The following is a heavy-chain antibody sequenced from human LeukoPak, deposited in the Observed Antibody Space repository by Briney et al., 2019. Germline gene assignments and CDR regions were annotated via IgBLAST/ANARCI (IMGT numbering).Heavy chain of an antibody. V-gene: IGHV3-23*01. CDR2: ISDSADNT. CDR1: GFTFSSYA. Sequence: PGGSLRLSCAASGFTFSSYAMSWVRQAPGKGPEWVSSISDSADNTYYADSVKGRFTISRDNSKNSLFLQMNSLRADDTAVYLCAKDREGRGYNYGTYFDYWGQGTLVTVSS. CDR3: AKDREGRGYNYGTYFDY. D-gene: IGHD5-18*01. J-gene: IGHJ4*02.